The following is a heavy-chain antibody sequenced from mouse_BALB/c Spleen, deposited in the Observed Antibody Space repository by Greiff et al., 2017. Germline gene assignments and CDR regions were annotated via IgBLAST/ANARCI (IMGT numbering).Heavy chain of an antibody. D-gene: IGHD2-4*01. CDR2: ISNGGGST. CDR1: GFTFSSYT. V-gene: IGHV5-12-2*01. CDR3: ARHKDDYDEGYYAMDY. J-gene: IGHJ4*01. Sequence: DVQLQESGGGLVQPGGSLKLSCAASGFTFSSYTMSWVRQTPEKRLEWVAYISNGGGSTYYPDTVKGRFTISRDNAKNTLYLQMSSLKSEDTAMYYCARHKDDYDEGYYAMDYWGQGTSVTVSS.